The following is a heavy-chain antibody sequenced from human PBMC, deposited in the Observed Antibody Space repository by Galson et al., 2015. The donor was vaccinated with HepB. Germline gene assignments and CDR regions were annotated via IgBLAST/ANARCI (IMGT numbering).Heavy chain of an antibody. V-gene: IGHV1-69*13. CDR3: ARANHESGVKRYCSSTSCPNSYYYGMDV. D-gene: IGHD2-2*01. CDR1: GGTFSSYA. CDR2: IIPIFGTA. Sequence: SVKVSCKASGGTFSSYAISWVRQAPGQGLEWMGGIIPIFGTANYAQKFQGRVTITADESTSTAYMELSSLRSEDTAVYYCARANHESGVKRYCSSTSCPNSYYYGMDVWGQGTTLTVSS. J-gene: IGHJ6*02.